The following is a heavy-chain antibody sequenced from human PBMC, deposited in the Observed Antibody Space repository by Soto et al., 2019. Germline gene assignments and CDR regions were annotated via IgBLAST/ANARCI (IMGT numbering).Heavy chain of an antibody. V-gene: IGHV4-34*01. CDR3: ARELADGDSIYYYYGMDV. J-gene: IGHJ6*02. CDR1: GGSFSGYY. D-gene: IGHD2-21*01. CDR2: INHSGST. Sequence: SETLSLTCAVYGGSFSGYYWSWIRQPPGKGLEWIGEINHSGSTNYNPSLKSRVTISVDTSKNQFSLQLNSVTPEDTAVYYCARELADGDSIYYYYGMDVWGQGTTVTVSS.